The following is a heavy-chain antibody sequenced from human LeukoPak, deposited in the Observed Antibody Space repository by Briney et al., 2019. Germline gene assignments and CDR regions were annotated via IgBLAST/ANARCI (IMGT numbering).Heavy chain of an antibody. CDR3: ARLGGSGSYSYYYYYYYMDV. CDR2: IYYSGST. Sequence: PSETLSLTCTVSGGSISSSSYYWGWIRQPPGKGREWIGSIYYSGSTYYNPSLKSRVTISVDTSKNQFSLKLSSVTAADTAVYYCARLGGSGSYSYYYYYYYMDVWGKGTTVTVSS. D-gene: IGHD3-10*01. J-gene: IGHJ6*03. V-gene: IGHV4-39*01. CDR1: GGSISSSSYY.